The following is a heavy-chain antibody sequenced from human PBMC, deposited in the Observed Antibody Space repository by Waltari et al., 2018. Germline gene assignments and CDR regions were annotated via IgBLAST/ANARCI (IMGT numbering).Heavy chain of an antibody. Sequence: CKVSGYTLTELSMHWVRQAPGKGLEWMGGFDPEDGETIYAQKFQGRVTMTEDTSTDTAYMELSSLRSEDTAVYYCATEDNSSGGVRFDPWGQGTLVTVSS. CDR2: FDPEDGET. J-gene: IGHJ5*02. V-gene: IGHV1-24*01. D-gene: IGHD6-19*01. CDR1: GYTLTELS. CDR3: ATEDNSSGGVRFDP.